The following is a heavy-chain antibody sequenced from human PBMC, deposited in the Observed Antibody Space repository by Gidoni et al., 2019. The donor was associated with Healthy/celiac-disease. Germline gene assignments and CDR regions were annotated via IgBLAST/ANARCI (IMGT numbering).Heavy chain of an antibody. Sequence: EVQLVESGGGLVQPGGSLRLSCSASGFTFSSYAMHWVRQAPGKELEYVSAISSNGGSTYYADSVKGRFTISRDNSKNTLYLQMSSLRAEDTAVYYCVNSEGWLRAVSRRGIDYWGQGTLVTVSS. CDR1: GFTFSSYA. V-gene: IGHV3-64D*06. D-gene: IGHD5-12*01. J-gene: IGHJ4*02. CDR3: VNSEGWLRAVSRRGIDY. CDR2: ISSNGGST.